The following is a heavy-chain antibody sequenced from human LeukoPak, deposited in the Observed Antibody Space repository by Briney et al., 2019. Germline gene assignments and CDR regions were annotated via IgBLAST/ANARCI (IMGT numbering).Heavy chain of an antibody. D-gene: IGHD3-22*01. J-gene: IGHJ4*02. CDR3: ARGRPYYYDSSGSLLDY. CDR1: GFTFSSYG. Sequence: GGSLRLSCAASGFTFSSYGMHWVRQAPGKGLEWVAVIWYDGSNKYYADSVKGRFTISRDNSKNTLYLQMNSLRAEDTAVYYCARGRPYYYDSSGSLLDYWGQGTLVTVSS. V-gene: IGHV3-33*01. CDR2: IWYDGSNK.